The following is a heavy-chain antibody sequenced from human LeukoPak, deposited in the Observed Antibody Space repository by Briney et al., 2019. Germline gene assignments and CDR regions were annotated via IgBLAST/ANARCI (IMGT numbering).Heavy chain of an antibody. Sequence: KASETLSLTCTVSAYSISSGFYWGWIRQPPGKGLEWIGSIYHSGSTYYNPSLKSRVTISVDTSKNQFSLKLSSVTAADTAVYYCARGKQAKSYYGSGSYRNYYYYYMDVWGKGTTVTVSS. J-gene: IGHJ6*03. CDR3: ARGKQAKSYYGSGSYRNYYYYYMDV. V-gene: IGHV4-38-2*02. CDR2: IYHSGST. CDR1: AYSISSGFY. D-gene: IGHD3-10*01.